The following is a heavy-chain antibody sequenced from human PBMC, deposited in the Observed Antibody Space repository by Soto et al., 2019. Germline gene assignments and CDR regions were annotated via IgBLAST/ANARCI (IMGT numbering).Heavy chain of an antibody. CDR1: GGSISSYY. D-gene: IGHD3-10*01. V-gene: IGHV4-59*08. Sequence: PSDTLSLTFTVSGGSISSYYWSWIRQPPGKGLEWIGYIYYSGSTNYNPSLKSRVTISVDTSKNQFSLKLSSVTAADTAVYYCARRYRRSGSYKYWFDPWGQGTLVTVSS. J-gene: IGHJ5*02. CDR2: IYYSGST. CDR3: ARRYRRSGSYKYWFDP.